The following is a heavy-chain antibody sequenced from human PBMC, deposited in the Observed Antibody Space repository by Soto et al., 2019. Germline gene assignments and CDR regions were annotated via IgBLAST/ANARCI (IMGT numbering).Heavy chain of an antibody. J-gene: IGHJ6*02. V-gene: IGHV3-21*01. CDR3: ARDNADDYYYYGMDV. CDR2: ISSSSSYI. Sequence: GGSLRLSCAASGFTFSSYSMNWVRQAPGKGLEWVSSISSSSSYIYYADSVKGRFTISRDNAKNSLYLQMNSLRAEDTAVYYCARDNADDYYYYGMDVWGQGTTVTVSS. CDR1: GFTFSSYS.